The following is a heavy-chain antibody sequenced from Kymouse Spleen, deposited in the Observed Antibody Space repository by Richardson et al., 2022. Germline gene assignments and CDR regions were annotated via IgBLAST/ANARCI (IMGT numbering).Heavy chain of an antibody. CDR3: ARRYNWNYGYYYYGMDV. D-gene: IGHD1-7*01. J-gene: IGHJ6*02. CDR2: IYHSGST. V-gene: IGHV4-4*02. CDR1: GGSISSSNW. Sequence: QVQLQESGPGLVKPSGTLSLTCAVSGGSISSSNWWSWVRQPPGKGLEWIGEIYHSGSTNYNPSLKSRVTISVDKSKNQFSLKLSSVTAADTAVYYCARRYNWNYGYYYYGMDVWGQGTTVTVSS.